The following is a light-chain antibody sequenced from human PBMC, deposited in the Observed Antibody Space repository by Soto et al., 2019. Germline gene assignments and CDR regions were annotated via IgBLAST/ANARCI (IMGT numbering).Light chain of an antibody. Sequence: QSVLTQPRSVSGSPGQSVTISCTGTSSDVGGYNFVSWYQQYPDKAPKLIIYDVSKRPSGVPDRFSGSKSGNTASLTISGLQAEDEAVYYCCSYAGSYTLWVFGGGTKLTVL. J-gene: IGLJ3*02. V-gene: IGLV2-11*01. CDR3: CSYAGSYTLWV. CDR2: DVS. CDR1: SSDVGGYNF.